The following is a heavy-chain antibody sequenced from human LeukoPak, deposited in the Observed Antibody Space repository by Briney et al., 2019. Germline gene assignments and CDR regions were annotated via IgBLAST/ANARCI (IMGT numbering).Heavy chain of an antibody. J-gene: IGHJ4*02. Sequence: PSETLSLTCAVYGGSFSGYYWSWIRQPPGKGLEWIGEINHSGSTNYNPPLKSRVTISVDTSKNQFSLKLSSVTAADTAVYYCARGVYGSSAIFGYWGQGTLVTVSS. V-gene: IGHV4-34*01. CDR2: INHSGST. CDR1: GGSFSGYY. CDR3: ARGVYGSSAIFGY. D-gene: IGHD6-19*01.